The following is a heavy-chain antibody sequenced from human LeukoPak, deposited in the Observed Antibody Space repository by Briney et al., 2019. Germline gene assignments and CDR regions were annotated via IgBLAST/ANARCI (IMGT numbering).Heavy chain of an antibody. CDR3: AGSYNTYYAQDY. J-gene: IGHJ4*02. CDR1: GGTLTSYA. CDR2: IIPISGTA. Sequence: SVKVYCKASGGTLTSYAISWVRQAPGQGPEWIGGIIPISGTAKYAQKLQGRVTISADMSTGTAYMELSSLSSEDTAVYYCAGSYNTYYAQDYWGQGALVTVSS. D-gene: IGHD1-14*01. V-gene: IGHV1-69*06.